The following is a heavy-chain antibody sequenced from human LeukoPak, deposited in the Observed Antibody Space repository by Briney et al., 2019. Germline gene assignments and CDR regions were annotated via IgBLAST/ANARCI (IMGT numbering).Heavy chain of an antibody. J-gene: IGHJ3*02. CDR3: ARGAMVTANGFDI. Sequence: GGSLRLSCAASGFSFSSYWMHWVRQAPGKGLVWVARISPDGSSALSADSVRGRFTISRDNADNTLYLQMNSLRAEDTAVYYCARGAMVTANGFDIWGQGTMVTVSS. CDR1: GFSFSSYW. V-gene: IGHV3-74*03. CDR2: ISPDGSSA. D-gene: IGHD5-18*01.